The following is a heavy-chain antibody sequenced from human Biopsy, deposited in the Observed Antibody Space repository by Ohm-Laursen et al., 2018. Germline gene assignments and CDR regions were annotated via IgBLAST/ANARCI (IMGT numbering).Heavy chain of an antibody. D-gene: IGHD4-17*01. CDR3: AKSGIGTVTRHFDL. CDR2: ISHDGSGE. V-gene: IGHV3-30*18. J-gene: IGHJ4*02. CDR1: GFTFTSYG. Sequence: SLRLSCAASGFTFTSYGMHWVRQAPGKGLEWLAVISHDGSGEYYADSLKGRFTISRDNPKNTLDLQMNSLRAEDTAVYYCAKSGIGTVTRHFDLWGQGTLVTVSS.